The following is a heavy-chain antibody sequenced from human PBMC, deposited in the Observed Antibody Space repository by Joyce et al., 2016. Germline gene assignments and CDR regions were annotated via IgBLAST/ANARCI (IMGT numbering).Heavy chain of an antibody. D-gene: IGHD3-10*01. CDR3: NKDRAP. Sequence: EVQLVESGGGLVQPGVSLRLSCAASGFTFSDHFMDWVRQAQGEGLEWIARIRNKANIYTTEYAASVKGRFTISRDDSKNSLYLQMDGLKTEDTAVYYCNKDRAPWGQGTLVTVSS. CDR2: IRNKANIYTT. V-gene: IGHV3-72*01. J-gene: IGHJ5*02. CDR1: GFTFSDHF.